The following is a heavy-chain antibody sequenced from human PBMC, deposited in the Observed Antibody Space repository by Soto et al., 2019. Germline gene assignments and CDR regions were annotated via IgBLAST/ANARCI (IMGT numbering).Heavy chain of an antibody. CDR1: GYTFTSYA. V-gene: IGHV1-3*01. Sequence: QVQLVQSGAEVKKPGASVKVSCKASGYTFTSYAMHWVRQAPGQRLEWMGWINAGNGNTKYSQKFQGRVTITRDTSASTAYMELSSLRSEDTAVYYWAREYSGYDSYFDYWGQGTLVTVSS. CDR3: AREYSGYDSYFDY. D-gene: IGHD5-12*01. CDR2: INAGNGNT. J-gene: IGHJ4*02.